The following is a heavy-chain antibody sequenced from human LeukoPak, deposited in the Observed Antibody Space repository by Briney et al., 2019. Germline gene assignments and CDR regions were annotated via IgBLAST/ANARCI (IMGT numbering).Heavy chain of an antibody. CDR2: IGTASDT. D-gene: IGHD1-1*01. CDR1: GFTFSSFD. CDR3: ARGPPRGKYYYMDV. Sequence: GGSLRLSCAASGFTFSSFDMHWVRQPTGQGLEWVSTIGTASDTHYPGSVEGRFTLSRDNAKNSLYLQMNSLAAGDTAVYYCARGPPRGKYYYMDVWGKGTTVTVSS. J-gene: IGHJ6*03. V-gene: IGHV3-13*01.